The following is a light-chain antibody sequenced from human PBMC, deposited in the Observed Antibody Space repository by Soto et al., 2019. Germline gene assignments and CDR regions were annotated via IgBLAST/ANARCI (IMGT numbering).Light chain of an antibody. Sequence: DIVLTQSPGTLSLSPGERATLSCRASQSVSSNYLAWYQQKPGQAPRLLIYGASSGVTGIPDRFSGSGSGTDFTLTISRLEPEDFAVYYCQQYVTSPWTFGQWTKVEIK. CDR1: QSVSSNY. CDR2: GAS. J-gene: IGKJ1*01. V-gene: IGKV3-20*01. CDR3: QQYVTSPWT.